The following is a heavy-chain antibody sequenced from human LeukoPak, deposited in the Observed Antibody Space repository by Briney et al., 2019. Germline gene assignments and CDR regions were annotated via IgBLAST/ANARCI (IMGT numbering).Heavy chain of an antibody. V-gene: IGHV1-18*01. J-gene: IGHJ4*02. CDR3: AREVLDYYDSSGYGY. CDR1: GYTFTSYG. D-gene: IGHD3-22*01. CDR2: ISAYNGNA. Sequence: GASVKVSCKASGYTFTSYGISWVRQAPGQGLEWMGWISAYNGNANYAQKLQGRVTMTTDTSTSIAYMELRSLRSDDTAVYYCAREVLDYYDSSGYGYWGQGTLVTVSS.